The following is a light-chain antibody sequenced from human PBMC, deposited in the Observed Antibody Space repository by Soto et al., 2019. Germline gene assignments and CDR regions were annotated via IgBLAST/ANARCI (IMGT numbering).Light chain of an antibody. V-gene: IGLV2-14*03. CDR3: SSYTGSSTVA. CDR1: SSDIGTYNS. CDR2: DVS. Sequence: QSALTQPAAVSGSPGQSITISCTGTSSDIGTYNSGSWYLHHPGKAPQLIIYDVSNRPSGVSSRFSGSKSGNTASLTISGLQPDDEADYYCSSYTGSSTVAFGGGTKLTVL. J-gene: IGLJ2*01.